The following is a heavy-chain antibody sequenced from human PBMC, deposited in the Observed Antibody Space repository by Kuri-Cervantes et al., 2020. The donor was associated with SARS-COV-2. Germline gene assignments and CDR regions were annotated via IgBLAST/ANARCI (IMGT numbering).Heavy chain of an antibody. Sequence: SVKVSCKASGGTFSSYAISWVRQAPGQGREWMGWIIPIYGTANYAQKLQGRVTITADESTSTAYLELNSLRSADTAVYYCARSLRTIFGVVIAIDYWGQGTLVTVSS. V-gene: IGHV1-69*13. CDR3: ARSLRTIFGVVIAIDY. J-gene: IGHJ4*02. CDR1: GGTFSSYA. D-gene: IGHD3-3*01. CDR2: IIPIYGTA.